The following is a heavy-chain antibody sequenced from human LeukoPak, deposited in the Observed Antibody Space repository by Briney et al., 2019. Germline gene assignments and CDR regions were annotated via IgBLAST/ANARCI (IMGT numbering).Heavy chain of an antibody. CDR2: INPNSGGT. J-gene: IGHJ3*02. Sequence: GASVKVSCKASGYTFSGYYIHWVRQAPGQGLEWMGRINPNSGGTNYAQKLQGRVTMTTDTSTSTAYMELRSLRSDDTAVYYCAREGYTTSDAFDIWGQGTMVTVSS. CDR1: GYTFSGYY. CDR3: AREGYTTSDAFDI. V-gene: IGHV1-2*06. D-gene: IGHD6-13*01.